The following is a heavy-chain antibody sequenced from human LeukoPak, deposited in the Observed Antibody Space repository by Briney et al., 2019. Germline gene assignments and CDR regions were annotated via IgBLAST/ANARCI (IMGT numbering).Heavy chain of an antibody. J-gene: IGHJ5*02. V-gene: IGHV5-51*01. CDR1: GYSFTSYW. Sequence: GESLKISCKGSGYSFTSYWIGWVRQMPGKGLEWMGIIYPGDSDTRYSPSFQGQVTISADKSISTAYLQWSSLKASDTAMYYCARTDYDFWSGSTHSNWFDPWGQGTLVTVSP. CDR3: ARTDYDFWSGSTHSNWFDP. D-gene: IGHD3-3*01. CDR2: IYPGDSDT.